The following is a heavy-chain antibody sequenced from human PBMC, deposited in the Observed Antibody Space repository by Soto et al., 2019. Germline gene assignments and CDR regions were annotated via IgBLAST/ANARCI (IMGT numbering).Heavy chain of an antibody. CDR1: GYTFSSYF. CDR3: ARDLPPVDY. CDR2: ISAYNGNT. Sequence: VASVKVSCKASGYTFSSYFISWVRQAPGQGLEWMGWISAYNGNTNYAQNLQGRVTMTTDTSTSTAYMELRSLRSDDTAVYYCARDLPPVDYWGQGTLVTVSS. V-gene: IGHV1-18*01. J-gene: IGHJ4*02.